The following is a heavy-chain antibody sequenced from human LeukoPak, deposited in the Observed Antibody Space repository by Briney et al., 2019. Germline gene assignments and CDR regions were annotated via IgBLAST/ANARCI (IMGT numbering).Heavy chain of an antibody. V-gene: IGHV3-21*01. CDR2: ISSSSSYI. CDR1: GFTFSSYS. Sequence: GGSLRLSCAASGFTFSSYSMNWVRQAPGKGLEWVSSISSSSSYIYYADSVKGRFTISRDNAKNSLYLQMNSLRAEDTAVYYCASGYSGYDSGDYWGQGTLVIVSS. D-gene: IGHD5-12*01. CDR3: ASGYSGYDSGDY. J-gene: IGHJ4*02.